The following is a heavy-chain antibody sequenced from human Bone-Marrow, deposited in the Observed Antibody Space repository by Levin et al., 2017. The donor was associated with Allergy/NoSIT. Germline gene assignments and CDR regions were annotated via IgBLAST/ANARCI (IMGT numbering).Heavy chain of an antibody. J-gene: IGHJ4*02. CDR2: IYYSGST. D-gene: IGHD3-22*01. CDR3: AGTVDYYDSSGYYSSFDY. CDR1: GGSISSYY. V-gene: IGHV4-59*01. Sequence: SETLSLTCTVSGGSISSYYWSWIRQPPGKELEWIGYIYYSGSTNYNPSLKSRVTISVDTSKNQFSLKLSSVTAADTAVYYCAGTVDYYDSSGYYSSFDYWGQGTLVTVSS.